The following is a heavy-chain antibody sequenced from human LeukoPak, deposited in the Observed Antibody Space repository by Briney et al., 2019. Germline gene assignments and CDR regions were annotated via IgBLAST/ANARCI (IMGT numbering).Heavy chain of an antibody. D-gene: IGHD3-9*01. CDR3: AKLPTGYPNWFDP. Sequence: GGSLRLSCAASGFTFSSYGMHWVRQAPGKGLESVAVIWYDGSHKYYVDSVKGRFTISRDNSKNTLYLQMNSLRAEDTALYYCAKLPTGYPNWFDPWGQGTLVTVSP. CDR2: IWYDGSHK. V-gene: IGHV3-33*06. CDR1: GFTFSSYG. J-gene: IGHJ5*02.